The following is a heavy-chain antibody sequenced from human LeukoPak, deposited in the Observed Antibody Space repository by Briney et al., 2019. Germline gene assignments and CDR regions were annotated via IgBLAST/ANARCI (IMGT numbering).Heavy chain of an antibody. V-gene: IGHV3-53*01. CDR3: ASRYQLLPKYYYYGMDV. CDR2: IYSGGST. Sequence: PGGSLRLSCTTSGFTFGGSVMGWFRQAPGKGLEWVSVIYSGGSTYYADSVKGRFTISRDNSKNTLYLQMNSLRAEDTAVYYCASRYQLLPKYYYYGMDVWGQGTTVTVSS. CDR1: GFTFGGSV. D-gene: IGHD2-2*01. J-gene: IGHJ6*02.